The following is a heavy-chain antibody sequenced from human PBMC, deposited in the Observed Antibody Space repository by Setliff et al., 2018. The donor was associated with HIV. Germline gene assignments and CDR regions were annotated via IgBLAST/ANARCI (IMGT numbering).Heavy chain of an antibody. CDR3: ARHAAGPDGPFDY. J-gene: IGHJ4*02. CDR1: GGSFSGYY. D-gene: IGHD2-2*01. CDR2: VYHTGST. Sequence: SETLSLTCAVYGGSFSGYYWGWIRQPPGKGLEWIGNVYHTGSTYYNPSLKSRVTISVDTSKNQFSLKLSSVIAADTAVYYCARHAAGPDGPFDYWGQGTLVTVSS. V-gene: IGHV4-34*01.